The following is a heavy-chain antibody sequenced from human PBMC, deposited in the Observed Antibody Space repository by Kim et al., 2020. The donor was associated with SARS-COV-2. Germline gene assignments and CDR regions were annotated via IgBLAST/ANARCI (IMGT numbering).Heavy chain of an antibody. D-gene: IGHD2-2*02. V-gene: IGHV3-23*01. Sequence: TFCADTIKGRITITRGNSKNTLYLQMNSLRAEDTAVYYCATYTSWVEEYWGQGTLVTVSS. CDR3: ATYTSWVEEY. CDR2: T. J-gene: IGHJ4*02.